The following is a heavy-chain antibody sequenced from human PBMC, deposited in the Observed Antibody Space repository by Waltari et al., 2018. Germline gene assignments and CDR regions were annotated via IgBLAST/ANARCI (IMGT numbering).Heavy chain of an antibody. D-gene: IGHD1-26*01. J-gene: IGHJ6*03. CDR1: GGSISSGSYY. CDR2: IYTSGST. Sequence: QVQLQESGQGLVKPSQTLSLTCTVSGGSISSGSYYWSWIRQPAGKGLEWIGRIYTSGSTNSNPSLKSRVTISVDTSKNQFSLKLSSVTAADTAVYYCARGAWIVGGSYQPYYYYYYMDVWGKGTTVTVSS. CDR3: ARGAWIVGGSYQPYYYYYYMDV. V-gene: IGHV4-61*02.